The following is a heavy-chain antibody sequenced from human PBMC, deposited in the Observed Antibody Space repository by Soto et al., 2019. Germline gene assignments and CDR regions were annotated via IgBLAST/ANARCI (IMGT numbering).Heavy chain of an antibody. D-gene: IGHD1-20*01. CDR2: IYYSGST. Sequence: SETLSLTCTVSGGSISSYYWSWIRQPPGKGLEWIGYIYYSGSTNYNPSLKSRVTISVDTSKNQFSLKLSSVTPADTAVYFCAREGDNISPFSVWGQGTLVTVSS. CDR3: AREGDNISPFSV. V-gene: IGHV4-59*01. J-gene: IGHJ4*02. CDR1: GGSISSYY.